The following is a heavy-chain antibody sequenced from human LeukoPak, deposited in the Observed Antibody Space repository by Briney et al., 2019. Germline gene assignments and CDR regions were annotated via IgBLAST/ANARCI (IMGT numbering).Heavy chain of an antibody. CDR1: GDSISSYY. CDR2: VHYSGST. D-gene: IGHD3-3*01. V-gene: IGHV4-59*01. Sequence: PSETLSLTCIVSGDSISSYYWSWIRQPPGRGLEWIGYVHYSGSTNYNPSFKSRLTISVDTSKNHFSLRLTSVTAADTAVYYCARGNRYDLWSGYRPSWFDSWGQGTLVTISS. J-gene: IGHJ5*01. CDR3: ARGNRYDLWSGYRPSWFDS.